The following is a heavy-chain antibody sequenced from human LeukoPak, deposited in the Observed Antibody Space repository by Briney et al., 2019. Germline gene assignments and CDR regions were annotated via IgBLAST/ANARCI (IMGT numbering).Heavy chain of an antibody. Sequence: ASVKVSCKASGYTFTSYGISWVRQAPGQGLEWMGWISAYNGNTNYAQKLQGRVTMTTDTSTSTAYMELRSLRSDDTAVYYCARDWGYYYDSSGYYYSDYWGQGTLVTVSS. D-gene: IGHD3-22*01. CDR3: ARDWGYYYDSSGYYYSDY. V-gene: IGHV1-18*01. J-gene: IGHJ4*02. CDR1: GYTFTSYG. CDR2: ISAYNGNT.